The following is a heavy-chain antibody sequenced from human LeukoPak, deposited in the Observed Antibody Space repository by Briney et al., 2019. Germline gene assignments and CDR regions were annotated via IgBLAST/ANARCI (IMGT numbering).Heavy chain of an antibody. CDR2: IHYTGTT. D-gene: IGHD3-22*01. CDR1: GGSIRSSTYY. J-gene: IGHJ4*02. Sequence: SETLSLTCTVSGGSIRSSTYYWAWIRQPPGKGLEWIGTIHYTGTTYYNPSLKSRVTISVDTSKNQFSLNLSSVTTADTTFYYCARLGGYYDPPDYWGQGTLVTVSS. V-gene: IGHV4-39*01. CDR3: ARLGGYYDPPDY.